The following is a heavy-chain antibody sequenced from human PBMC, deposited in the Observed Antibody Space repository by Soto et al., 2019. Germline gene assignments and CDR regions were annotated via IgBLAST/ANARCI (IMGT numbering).Heavy chain of an antibody. CDR1: GFTFSSYA. V-gene: IGHV3-30-3*01. Sequence: QVQLVESRGGVVQPGRSLRLSCAASGFTFSSYAMHWVRQAPGKGLEWVAVISYDGSNKYYADSVKGRFTISRDNSKNTLYLQMNSLRAEDTAVYYCARGVSIAARGGMDVWGQGTTVTVSS. D-gene: IGHD6-6*01. CDR2: ISYDGSNK. J-gene: IGHJ6*02. CDR3: ARGVSIAARGGMDV.